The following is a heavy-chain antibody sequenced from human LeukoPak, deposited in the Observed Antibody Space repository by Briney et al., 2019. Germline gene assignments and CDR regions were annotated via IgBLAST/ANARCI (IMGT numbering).Heavy chain of an antibody. Sequence: GASVKVSCKASEYGFTNYYIHWVRQAPGQGLEWMGAIQFSGGTTTYAQKFQGRVTMTRDTSTNTVYMELNSLRSDDTAVYYCAREGTTTVTKNFDYWGQRTLVTVSS. V-gene: IGHV1-46*01. CDR2: IQFSGGTT. CDR3: AREGTTTVTKNFDY. J-gene: IGHJ4*02. CDR1: EYGFTNYY. D-gene: IGHD4-17*01.